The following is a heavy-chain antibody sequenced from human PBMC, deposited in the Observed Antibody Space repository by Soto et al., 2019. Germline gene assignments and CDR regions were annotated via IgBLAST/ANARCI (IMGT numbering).Heavy chain of an antibody. CDR2: IYYSGST. D-gene: IGHD4-4*01. Sequence: SETLSLTCTVSGGSISSYYWSWIRQPPGKGLEWIGYIYYSGSTNYNPSLKSRVTISVDTSKNQFSLKLSSVTAADTAVYYCARVRVTTWSLLDYWGQGTLVTVSS. J-gene: IGHJ4*02. V-gene: IGHV4-59*01. CDR1: GGSISSYY. CDR3: ARVRVTTWSLLDY.